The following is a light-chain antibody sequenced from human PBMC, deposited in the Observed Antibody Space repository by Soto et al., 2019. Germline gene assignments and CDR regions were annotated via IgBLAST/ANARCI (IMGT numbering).Light chain of an antibody. J-gene: IGLJ1*01. CDR1: SSNIGAGYD. CDR2: GNS. Sequence: QSVLTQAPSVSGAPGQRVTISCTGSSSNIGAGYDVHWYQQLPGTAPKLLIYGNSNRPSGVPDRFSGSKSGTSASLAITGLQAEDEADYYCQSYDRSLGGSVFGTGTKLTVL. V-gene: IGLV1-40*01. CDR3: QSYDRSLGGSV.